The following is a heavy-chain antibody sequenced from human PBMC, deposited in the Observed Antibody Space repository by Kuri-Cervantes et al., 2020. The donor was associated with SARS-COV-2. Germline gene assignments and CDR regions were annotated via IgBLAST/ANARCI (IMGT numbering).Heavy chain of an antibody. Sequence: SVKVSCKASGGTFSSYAISWVRQAPGQGLEWMGGIIPIFGTANYAQKLQGRVTMTTDTSTSTAYMELRSLRSDDTAVYYCARGDYYGSGSYYKVWGQGTLVTVSS. D-gene: IGHD3-10*01. CDR3: ARGDYYGSGSYYKV. V-gene: IGHV1-69*05. CDR1: GGTFSSYA. J-gene: IGHJ4*02. CDR2: IIPIFGTA.